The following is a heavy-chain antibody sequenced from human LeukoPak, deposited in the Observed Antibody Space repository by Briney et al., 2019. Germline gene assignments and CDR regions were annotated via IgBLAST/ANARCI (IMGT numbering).Heavy chain of an antibody. V-gene: IGHV1-18*01. CDR3: AESYSYYYGMDV. J-gene: IGHJ6*02. CDR2: ISAYNGNT. D-gene: IGHD2-21*01. CDR1: GYTFTSYG. Sequence: GASVKVSCKASGYTFTSYGISWVRQAPGQGLEWMGWISAYNGNTNYAQKLQGRVTMTADTSTSTAYVELRSLRSDDTAVYYCAESYSYYYGMDVWGQGTTVTVSS.